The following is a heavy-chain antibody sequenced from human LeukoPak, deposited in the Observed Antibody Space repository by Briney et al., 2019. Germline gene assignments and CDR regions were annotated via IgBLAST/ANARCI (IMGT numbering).Heavy chain of an antibody. J-gene: IGHJ6*02. V-gene: IGHV3-9*01. CDR2: ISWNSGSI. Sequence: GGSLRLSCAASGFTFDDYAMHWVRHAPGKGLEWVSGISWNSGSIGYADSVKGRFTISRDNAKNSLYLQMNSLRAEDTALYYCAKDRTARHGMDVWGQGTTVTVSS. CDR3: AKDRTARHGMDV. CDR1: GFTFDDYA. D-gene: IGHD5-18*01.